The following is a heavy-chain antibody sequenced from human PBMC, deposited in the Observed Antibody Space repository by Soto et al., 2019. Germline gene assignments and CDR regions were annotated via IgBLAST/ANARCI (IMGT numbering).Heavy chain of an antibody. J-gene: IGHJ4*02. CDR3: VKALNGQYLNRKAFDY. D-gene: IGHD2-8*01. Sequence: GGSLRLSCSAFGFTFGSFAMHWVRQAPGKGLEYVSAISNTGGTTFYADPVEGRFIVSRDNSKNTLYLQISSLRPDDTALYFCVKALNGQYLNRKAFDYWGQGTLVTVSS. CDR1: GFTFGSFA. V-gene: IGHV3-64D*08. CDR2: ISNTGGTT.